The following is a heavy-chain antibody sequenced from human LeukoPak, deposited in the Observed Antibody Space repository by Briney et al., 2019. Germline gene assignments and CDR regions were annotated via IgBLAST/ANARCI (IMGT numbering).Heavy chain of an antibody. V-gene: IGHV3-66*01. CDR1: GFTVSSNY. Sequence: GGSLRLSCAASGFTVSSNYMSWVRQAPGKGLEWVSVIYSGGSTYYADSVKGRFTISRDNSKNTLYLQMNSLRAEDTAVYYCARDQVTVRGVYDYWGQGTLVTVSS. CDR2: IYSGGST. D-gene: IGHD3-10*01. CDR3: ARDQVTVRGVYDY. J-gene: IGHJ4*02.